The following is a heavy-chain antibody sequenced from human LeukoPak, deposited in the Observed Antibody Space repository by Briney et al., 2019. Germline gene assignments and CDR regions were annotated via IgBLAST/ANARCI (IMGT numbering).Heavy chain of an antibody. CDR1: GYSITSYD. CDR3: ARGGALVRGVAILYGMDV. J-gene: IGHJ6*02. CDR2: MNSNGGNT. Sequence: ASVKVSCRASGYSITSYDINWVRQAAGQGLEWVGWMNSNGGNTGYARKFQGRVTLTRDTSINTAYMEVNSLTSEDTAVYYCARGGALVRGVAILYGMDVWGQGTTVTVSS. V-gene: IGHV1-8*01. D-gene: IGHD3-10*01.